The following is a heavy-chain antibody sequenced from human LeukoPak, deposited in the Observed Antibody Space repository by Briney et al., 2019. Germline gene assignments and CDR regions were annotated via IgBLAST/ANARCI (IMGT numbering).Heavy chain of an antibody. CDR2: INPNSGGT. J-gene: IGHJ5*02. Sequence: ASVKVSCKASGYTFTDYYMHWVRQAPGQGLEWMGWINPNSGGTNFAQKFQGRVTMTRDTSISTAYVELSRLTSDDTAVYYCARGSLVVTTYRGGNWFDPWGQGTLVTVSS. D-gene: IGHD2-21*01. CDR3: ARGSLVVTTYRGGNWFDP. V-gene: IGHV1-2*02. CDR1: GYTFTDYY.